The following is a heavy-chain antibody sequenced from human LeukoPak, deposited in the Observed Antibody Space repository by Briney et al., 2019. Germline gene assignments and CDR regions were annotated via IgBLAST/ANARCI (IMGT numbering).Heavy chain of an antibody. V-gene: IGHV4-59*08. D-gene: IGHD4-23*01. CDR2: IYYTGSS. J-gene: IGHJ4*02. Sequence: SETLSLTCTVSGGSVNGYYWSWVRRPPGQGLEWVAYIYYTGSSNSNPSLKSRVTISVDTSKNQFSLKLNSVTAADTAVYYCARHRNGGTHYFDYWGQGTLVTVSS. CDR1: GGSVNGYY. CDR3: ARHRNGGTHYFDY.